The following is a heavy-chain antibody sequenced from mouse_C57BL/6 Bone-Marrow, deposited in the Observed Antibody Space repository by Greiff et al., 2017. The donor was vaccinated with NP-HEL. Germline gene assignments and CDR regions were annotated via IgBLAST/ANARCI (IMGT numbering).Heavy chain of an antibody. Sequence: VKLMESGAELVRPGASVTLSCKASGYTFTDYEMHWVKQTPVHGLEWIGAIDPETGGTAYNQKFKGKAILTADKSSSTAYMELRSLTSEDSAVYYCTREFDYYGSSPAWFAYWGQGTLVTVSA. J-gene: IGHJ3*01. D-gene: IGHD1-1*01. V-gene: IGHV1-15*01. CDR3: TREFDYYGSSPAWFAY. CDR1: GYTFTDYE. CDR2: IDPETGGT.